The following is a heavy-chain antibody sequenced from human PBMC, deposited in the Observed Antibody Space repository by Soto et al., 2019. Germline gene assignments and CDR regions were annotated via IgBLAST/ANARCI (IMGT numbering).Heavy chain of an antibody. CDR1: GFTFSSYG. V-gene: IGHV3-33*01. CDR2: IGYDGSNK. CDR3: ARWHPYYYCMDV. Sequence: QVQLVESGGGVVQPGRSLRLSCAASGFTFSSYGMHWVRQAPGKGLEWVAVIGYDGSNKYYADSVKGRFTISRDNSKNTLYMQMNSLRAEDTAVYYCARWHPYYYCMDVWGQGTTVTVSS. J-gene: IGHJ6*02.